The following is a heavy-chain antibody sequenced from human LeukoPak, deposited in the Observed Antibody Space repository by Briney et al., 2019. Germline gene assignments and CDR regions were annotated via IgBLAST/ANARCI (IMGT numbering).Heavy chain of an antibody. V-gene: IGHV1-69*13. Sequence: ASVKVSCKASGGTFSNYAISWVRQAPGQGLEWMGGIIPIFGTANYAQKFQGRVTITADESTSTAYMELSSLRSEDTAVYYCASPPYGSGSYYDAFDIWGQGTMVTVSS. D-gene: IGHD3-10*01. CDR2: IIPIFGTA. CDR1: GGTFSNYA. CDR3: ASPPYGSGSYYDAFDI. J-gene: IGHJ3*02.